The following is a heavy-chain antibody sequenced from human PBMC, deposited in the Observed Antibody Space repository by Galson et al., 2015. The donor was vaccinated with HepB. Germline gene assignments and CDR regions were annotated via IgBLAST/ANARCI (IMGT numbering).Heavy chain of an antibody. J-gene: IGHJ5*02. CDR3: ARQEDMRWFGELLPLRRNWFDP. CDR1: GGSISSSSYY. CDR2: IYYSGST. V-gene: IGHV4-39*01. D-gene: IGHD3-10*01. Sequence: ETLSLTCTVSGGSISSSSYYWGWIRQPPGKGLEWIGSIYYSGSTYYNPSLKSRVTISVDTSKNLFSLKLSSVTAADTAVYYCARQEDMRWFGELLPLRRNWFDPWGQGTLVTVSS.